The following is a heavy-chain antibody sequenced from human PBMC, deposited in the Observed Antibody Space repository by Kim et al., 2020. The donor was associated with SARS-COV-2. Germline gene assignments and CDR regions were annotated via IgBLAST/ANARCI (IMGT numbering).Heavy chain of an antibody. CDR2: IYHSGST. Sequence: SETLSLTCAVSGGSISSSNWWSWVRQPPGKGLEWIGEIYHSGSTNYNPSLKSRVTISVDKSKNQFSLKLSSVTAADTAVYYWARDPVRNDVLFYYYYGMEVWGEGATVTLSP. CDR1: GGSISSSNW. V-gene: IGHV4-4*02. J-gene: IGHJ6*04. D-gene: IGHD1-1*01. CDR3: ARDPVRNDVLFYYYYGMEV.